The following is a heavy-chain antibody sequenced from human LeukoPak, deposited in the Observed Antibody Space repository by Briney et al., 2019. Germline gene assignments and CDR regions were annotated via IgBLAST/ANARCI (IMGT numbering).Heavy chain of an antibody. V-gene: IGHV3-53*01. CDR2: IYSGGTT. CDR1: GFTVSSNF. D-gene: IGHD1/OR15-1a*01. J-gene: IGHJ6*03. CDR3: ARDGYGNNYMDV. Sequence: PGGSLRLSCAASGFTVSSNFMSWVRQAQGKGLEWVSVIYSGGTTYYADSVKGRFTISRDNSKNTLYLQMKSLRAEDTAVYYCARDGYGNNYMDVWGKGTTVTVSS.